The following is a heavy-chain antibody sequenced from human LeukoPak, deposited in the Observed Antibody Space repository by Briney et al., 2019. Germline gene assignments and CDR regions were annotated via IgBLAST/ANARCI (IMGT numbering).Heavy chain of an antibody. J-gene: IGHJ4*02. CDR1: GGSISSGDYY. CDR3: ARDGAPAYSSSWPKLFDY. D-gene: IGHD6-13*01. CDR2: IYYSGST. Sequence: PSETLSLTCTVSGGSISSGDYYWSWIRQPPGKGLEWIGYIYYSGSTYYNPSLKSRVTISVDTSKNQFSLKLSSVTAADTAVYYCARDGAPAYSSSWPKLFDYWGQGTLVTVSS. V-gene: IGHV4-30-4*08.